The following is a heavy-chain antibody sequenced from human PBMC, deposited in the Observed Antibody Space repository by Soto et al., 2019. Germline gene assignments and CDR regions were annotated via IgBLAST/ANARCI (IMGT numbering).Heavy chain of an antibody. J-gene: IGHJ3*02. V-gene: IGHV3-66*01. D-gene: IGHD5-12*01. CDR1: GFTVSSNY. Sequence: SGGSLRLSCAASGFTVSSNYMSWVRQAPGKGLEWVSVIYSGGSTYYADSVKGRFTISRDNSKNTLYLQMNSLRAEDTAVYYCARRFSGYDFAEFDIWGQGTMVTVSS. CDR2: IYSGGST. CDR3: ARRFSGYDFAEFDI.